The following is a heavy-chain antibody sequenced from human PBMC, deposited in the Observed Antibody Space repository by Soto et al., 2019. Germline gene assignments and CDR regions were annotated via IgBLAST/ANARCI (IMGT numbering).Heavy chain of an antibody. J-gene: IGHJ6*03. CDR1: GGSISSSSYY. CDR3: ARRRDCSSTSCYPPSYYYYYYMDV. D-gene: IGHD2-2*01. V-gene: IGHV4-39*01. Sequence: SETLSLTCTVSGGSISSSSYYWGWIRQPPGKGLEWIGSIYYSGSTYYNPSLKSRVTISVDTSENQFSLKLSSVTAADTAVYYCARRRDCSSTSCYPPSYYYYYYMDVWGKGTTVTVSS. CDR2: IYYSGST.